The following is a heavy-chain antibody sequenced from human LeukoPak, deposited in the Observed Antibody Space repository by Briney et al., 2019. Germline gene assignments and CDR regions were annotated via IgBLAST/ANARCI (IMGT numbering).Heavy chain of an antibody. Sequence: PSETLSLTCTVSGYSISSGYYWGWIRQPPGKGLEWIGTIYHSGSSHYNPSLASRVTMSVDTSRAQFFLRLSPVTAADTAIYYCASRPADTTWYGVFDYWSQGTLVTVSS. J-gene: IGHJ4*02. CDR3: ASRPADTTWYGVFDY. CDR2: IYHSGSS. D-gene: IGHD3-10*01. V-gene: IGHV4-38-2*02. CDR1: GYSISSGYY.